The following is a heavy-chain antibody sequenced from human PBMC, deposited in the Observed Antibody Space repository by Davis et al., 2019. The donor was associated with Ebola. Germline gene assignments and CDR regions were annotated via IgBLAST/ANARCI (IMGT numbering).Heavy chain of an antibody. CDR2: IYYSGDT. CDR3: AAIIPRRIIMVRGVSSRFDY. V-gene: IGHV4-59*01. J-gene: IGHJ4*02. Sequence: PSETLSLTCTVSGGSISSYYWSWIRQPPGKGLEWIGYIYYSGDTSYNPSLNSRVTITVEPSKNQFPLKLSSVTAADTAVYYCAAIIPRRIIMVRGVSSRFDYWGQGTLVTVSS. CDR1: GGSISSYY. D-gene: IGHD3-10*01.